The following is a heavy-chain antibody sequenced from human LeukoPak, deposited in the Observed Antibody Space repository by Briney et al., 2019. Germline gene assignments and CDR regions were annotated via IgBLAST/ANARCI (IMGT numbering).Heavy chain of an antibody. Sequence: SETLSLTCTVSGGSISSYYWCWIRQPPGKGLEWIGYIHYSGSTNYNPSLKSRVTISLDTSKTQFSLKLSSVTDADTAVYYCARGVAVAGAFDYWGQGTLVTVSP. CDR3: ARGVAVAGAFDY. J-gene: IGHJ4*02. CDR1: GGSISSYY. D-gene: IGHD6-19*01. CDR2: IHYSGST. V-gene: IGHV4-59*01.